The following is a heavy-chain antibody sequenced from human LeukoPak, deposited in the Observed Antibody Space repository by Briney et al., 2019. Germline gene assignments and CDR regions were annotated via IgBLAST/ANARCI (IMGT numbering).Heavy chain of an antibody. D-gene: IGHD3-3*01. CDR1: GFTFSSYS. CDR3: ARPITIFGVVGDDY. J-gene: IGHJ4*02. Sequence: GGSLRLSCAASGFTFSSYSVNWVRQAPGKGLEWASSISSSSSYIYYADSVKGRFTISRDNAKNSLYLQMNSLRAEDTAVYYCARPITIFGVVGDDYWGQGTLVTVSS. V-gene: IGHV3-21*01. CDR2: ISSSSSYI.